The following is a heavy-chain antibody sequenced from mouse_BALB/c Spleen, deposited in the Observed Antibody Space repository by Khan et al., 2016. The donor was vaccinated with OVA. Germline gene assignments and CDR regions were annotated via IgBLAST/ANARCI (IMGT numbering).Heavy chain of an antibody. J-gene: IGHJ2*01. V-gene: IGHV1S136*01. CDR3: ARGNWQSYYFDY. CDR2: INPYNGGT. Sequence: VRLQQSGPELVKPGASVKMSCKASGYIFTNYVLHWVKQKPGQGLEWIGYINPYNGGTKYNEKFKGKATLASDKSSITAYMELSSLTSEDSAVYFCARGNWQSYYFDYWGQGTTLTLSP. D-gene: IGHD4-1*01. CDR1: GYIFTNYV.